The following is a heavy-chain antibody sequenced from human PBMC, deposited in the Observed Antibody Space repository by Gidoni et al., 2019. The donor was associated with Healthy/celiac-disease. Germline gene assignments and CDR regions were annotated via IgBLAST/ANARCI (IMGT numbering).Heavy chain of an antibody. CDR3: ARVVPGYYDFWSGGFDY. V-gene: IGHV3-30-3*01. CDR1: GFTVSSYV. J-gene: IGHJ4*02. Sequence: QVQLVESGGGVVQPGRSLRLSCAASGFTVSSYVMHWVRQAPGKGLEWVAVISYDGSNKYYADSVKGRFTISRDNSKNTLYLQMDSLRAEDTAVYYCARVVPGYYDFWSGGFDYWGQGTLVTVSS. CDR2: ISYDGSNK. D-gene: IGHD3-3*01.